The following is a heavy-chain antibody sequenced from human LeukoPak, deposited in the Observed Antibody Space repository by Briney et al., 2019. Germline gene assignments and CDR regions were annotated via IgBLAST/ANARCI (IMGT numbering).Heavy chain of an antibody. CDR3: ARVASNYYYYMDV. CDR1: AHTFTTYD. V-gene: IGHV1-8*01. CDR2: MNPNSGNT. D-gene: IGHD5-12*01. Sequence: ASMKAACMAAAHTFTTYDTNCVRQATGQGLEWMGWMNPNSGNTGYAQKFHGRVSMTRNTSISTAYMELSSLRSEDTAVYYCARVASNYYYYMDVWGKGTTVTVSS. J-gene: IGHJ6*03.